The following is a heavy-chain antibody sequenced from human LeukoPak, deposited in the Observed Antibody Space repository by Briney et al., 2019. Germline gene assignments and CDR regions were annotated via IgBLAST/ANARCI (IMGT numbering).Heavy chain of an antibody. D-gene: IGHD2-2*01. J-gene: IGHJ4*02. CDR3: ARYSPDVVVAPSAQFDY. CDR1: GYTFSSYW. CDR2: IYPGDSDT. Sequence: GESLKISCKGSGYTFSSYWIAWVRQMPGKGLEWMGIIYPGDSDTRYSPSFEGQVTISADETISTAYLQWNSLKASDTATYYCARYSPDVVVAPSAQFDYWGQGTLVTVSS. V-gene: IGHV5-51*01.